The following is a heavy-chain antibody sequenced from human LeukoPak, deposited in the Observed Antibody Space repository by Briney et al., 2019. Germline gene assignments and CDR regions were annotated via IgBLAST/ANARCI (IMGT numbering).Heavy chain of an antibody. V-gene: IGHV3-15*01. D-gene: IGHD3-3*01. Sequence: GGSLRLSCAASGFTFSNAWMSWVRQAPGKGLEWVGRIISKTDGGTTDYAAPVKGRFTISRDDSKNTLYLQMNSLKTEDTAVYYCTTKTRITIFGVVIIDYFDYWGQGTLVTVSS. CDR2: IISKTDGGTT. CDR3: TTKTRITIFGVVIIDYFDY. J-gene: IGHJ4*02. CDR1: GFTFSNAW.